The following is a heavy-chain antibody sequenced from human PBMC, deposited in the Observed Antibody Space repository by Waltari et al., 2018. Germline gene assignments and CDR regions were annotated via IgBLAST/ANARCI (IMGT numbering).Heavy chain of an antibody. CDR2: IHRGGRN. V-gene: IGHV4-4*02. D-gene: IGHD2-15*01. CDR3: ARDRGRGLYFDS. J-gene: IGHJ4*02. CDR1: GDSMSDNYW. Sequence: QLQLQQSGPGLVKPSESLVLTCGAPGDSMSDNYWWSWVRQSPEKGLEWFGKIHRGGRNYYNPSLDTRVSVSMDTSNNKFFLKLSSAIAADTAVYYCARDRGRGLYFDSWGQGTLVTVSP.